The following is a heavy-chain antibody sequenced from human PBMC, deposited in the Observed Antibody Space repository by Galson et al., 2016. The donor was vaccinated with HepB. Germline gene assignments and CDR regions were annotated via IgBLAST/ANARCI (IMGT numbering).Heavy chain of an antibody. Sequence: LSLTCTVSGVSISSGGYYWSWIRQHPGKGLEWIGYIFYSGTTDYNPSLKSRVTISVDTSKNQFSLKLTSVTAADTAVYYCARAGGWFDPWGQGTLVTVSS. CDR3: ARAGGWFDP. D-gene: IGHD4-23*01. CDR2: IFYSGTT. CDR1: GVSISSGGYY. V-gene: IGHV4-31*03. J-gene: IGHJ5*02.